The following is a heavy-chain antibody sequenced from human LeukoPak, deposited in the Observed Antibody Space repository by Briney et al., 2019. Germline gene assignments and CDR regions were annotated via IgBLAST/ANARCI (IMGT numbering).Heavy chain of an antibody. CDR2: ISGSGGST. V-gene: IGHV3-23*01. CDR3: ARGPAVADYFQHYYMDI. J-gene: IGHJ6*03. Sequence: GGTLRLSCAASGFTFSSYGMSWVRQAPGKGLEWVSAISGSGGSTYYADSVKGRFTISKDNAKNSLYLQMNSLRAGDTAVYYCARGPAVADYFQHYYMDIWGQGTTVSVSS. D-gene: IGHD6-19*01. CDR1: GFTFSSYG.